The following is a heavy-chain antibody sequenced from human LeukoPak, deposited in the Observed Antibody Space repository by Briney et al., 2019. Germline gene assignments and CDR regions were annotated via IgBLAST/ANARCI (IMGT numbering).Heavy chain of an antibody. CDR3: AKSPGYYDAYDY. Sequence: GGSLRLSCAASGFTFNTYPMSWVRQAPGKGLEWVSAVSGSGGSTYYADSVKGRFTISRDNAKKSLHLQMNSLRAEDTALYYCAKSPGYYDAYDYWGQGTLVTVSS. V-gene: IGHV3-23*01. CDR2: VSGSGGST. J-gene: IGHJ4*02. CDR1: GFTFNTYP. D-gene: IGHD3-9*01.